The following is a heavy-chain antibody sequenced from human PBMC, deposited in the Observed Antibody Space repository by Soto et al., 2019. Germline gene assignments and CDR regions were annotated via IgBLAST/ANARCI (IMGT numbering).Heavy chain of an antibody. J-gene: IGHJ4*02. CDR1: GFTFDDYT. CDR3: AKDSRDGYMGFDY. Sequence: GGSLRLSCAASGFTFDDYTMHWVRQAPGKGLEWVSLISWDGGSTYYADSVKGRFTISRDNSKNSLYLQMNSLRTEDTALYYCAKDSRDGYMGFDYWGQGTLVTVSS. D-gene: IGHD5-12*01. CDR2: ISWDGGST. V-gene: IGHV3-43*01.